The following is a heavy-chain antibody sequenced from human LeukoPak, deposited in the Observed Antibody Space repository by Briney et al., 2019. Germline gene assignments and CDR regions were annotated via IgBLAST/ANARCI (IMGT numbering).Heavy chain of an antibody. Sequence: SGPALVKPTQTLTLTCTFSGFSLTTGEMCVSWIRQPPGKALEWLALIYWDDDERYSPSLKSRLTITKDTSKNQVVLTMTDMDPVDTATYYCAHHNKLGYCSGGCHDYWGQGTLLTVSS. CDR1: GFSLTTGEMC. J-gene: IGHJ4*02. CDR2: IYWDDDE. CDR3: AHHNKLGYCSGGCHDY. V-gene: IGHV2-5*08. D-gene: IGHD2-15*01.